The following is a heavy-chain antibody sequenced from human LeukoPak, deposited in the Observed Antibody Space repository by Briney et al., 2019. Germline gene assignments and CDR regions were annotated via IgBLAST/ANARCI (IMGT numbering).Heavy chain of an antibody. J-gene: IGHJ6*02. D-gene: IGHD4-17*01. Sequence: ASVKVSCKASGYTFTVYYMHWVRQAPGQGLEWMGWINPNSGGTNYAQKFQGWVTMTRDTSISTAYMELSRLRSDDTAVYYCAREGDYGDYGALSYYYGMDVWGQGTTVTVSS. V-gene: IGHV1-2*04. CDR2: INPNSGGT. CDR1: GYTFTVYY. CDR3: AREGDYGDYGALSYYYGMDV.